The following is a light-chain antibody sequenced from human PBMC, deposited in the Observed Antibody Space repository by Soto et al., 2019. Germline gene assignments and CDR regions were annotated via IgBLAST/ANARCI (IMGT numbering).Light chain of an antibody. CDR1: QRISSY. CDR3: QQSYSIPT. V-gene: IGKV1-39*01. CDR2: AAS. Sequence: DIQTTQSPASLSASVGDRVTITCRASQRISSYLNWYQQKPGKAPKLLISAASSLQSGVSSRFSGSGSGTVFTLTISSVQPEDFASYYCQQSYSIPTFGQGTKVDIK. J-gene: IGKJ1*01.